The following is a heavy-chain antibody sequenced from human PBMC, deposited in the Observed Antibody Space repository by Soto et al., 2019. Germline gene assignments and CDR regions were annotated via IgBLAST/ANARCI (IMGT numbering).Heavy chain of an antibody. D-gene: IGHD6-25*01. CDR2: IKQDGSEK. Sequence: GGSLRLSCAASGFTFSSYWMSWVRRAPGKGLEWVANIKQDGSEKYYVDSGKGRFTISRDNAKNSLYLQMNSLRAEDTAVYYCARRRQRPGNYYFDYWGQGTLVTVSS. CDR1: GFTFSSYW. J-gene: IGHJ4*02. CDR3: ARRRQRPGNYYFDY. V-gene: IGHV3-7*03.